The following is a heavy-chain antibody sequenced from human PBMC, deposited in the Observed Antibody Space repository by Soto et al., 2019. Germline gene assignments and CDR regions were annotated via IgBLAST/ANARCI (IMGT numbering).Heavy chain of an antibody. CDR2: IYYSGST. Sequence: SETLSLTSTVSGGSISSGGYYWSWIRQHPGKGLEWIGYIYYSGSTYYNPSLKSRVTISVDTSKNQFSLKLSSVTAADTAVYYCAREKSIAARGYYYYMDVWGKGTTVTVSS. D-gene: IGHD6-6*01. CDR1: GGSISSGGYY. CDR3: AREKSIAARGYYYYMDV. J-gene: IGHJ6*03. V-gene: IGHV4-31*03.